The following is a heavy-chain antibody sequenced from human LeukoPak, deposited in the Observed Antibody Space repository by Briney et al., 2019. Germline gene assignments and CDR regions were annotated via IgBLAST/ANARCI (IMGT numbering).Heavy chain of an antibody. Sequence: SQTLSLTCTVSGGSISSGGYYWSWIRQPPGKGLEWIGYIYHSGSTYYNPSLKSRVTISVDTSKNQFSLKLSSVTAADTAVYYCARHAADSGVWFGESYFDYWGQGTLVTVSS. CDR1: GGSISSGGYY. CDR2: IYHSGST. V-gene: IGHV4-30-2*01. J-gene: IGHJ4*02. D-gene: IGHD3-10*01. CDR3: ARHAADSGVWFGESYFDY.